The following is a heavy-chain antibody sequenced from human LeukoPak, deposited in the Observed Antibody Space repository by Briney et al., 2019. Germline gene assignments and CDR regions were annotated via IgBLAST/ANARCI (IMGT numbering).Heavy chain of an antibody. J-gene: IGHJ6*03. D-gene: IGHD5-24*01. V-gene: IGHV3-74*01. CDR2: INSDGSST. CDR3: ARLIRDGQCYYYYYMDV. Sequence: GGSLRLSCAASGFTFSSYWMHWVRQAPGKGLVWVSRINSDGSSTSYADSVKGRFTISRDNAKNTLYLQMNSLRAEDTAVYYCARLIRDGQCYYYYYMDVWGKGTTVTISS. CDR1: GFTFSSYW.